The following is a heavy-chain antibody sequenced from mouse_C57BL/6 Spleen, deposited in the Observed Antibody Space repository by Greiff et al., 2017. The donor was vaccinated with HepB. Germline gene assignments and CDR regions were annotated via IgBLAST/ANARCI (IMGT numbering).Heavy chain of an antibody. V-gene: IGHV1-81*01. Sequence: QVQLQQSGAELARPGASVKLSCKASGYTFTSYGISWVKQRTGQGLEWIGEIYPRSGNTYYNEKFKGKATLTADKSSSTAYMELRSLTSEDSAVYFCARYGDYDRFFAYWGQGTLVTVSA. CDR2: IYPRSGNT. CDR1: GYTFTSYG. CDR3: ARYGDYDRFFAY. D-gene: IGHD2-4*01. J-gene: IGHJ3*01.